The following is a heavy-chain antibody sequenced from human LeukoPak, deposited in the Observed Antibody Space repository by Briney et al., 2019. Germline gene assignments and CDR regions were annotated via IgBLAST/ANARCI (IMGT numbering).Heavy chain of an antibody. V-gene: IGHV3-7*01. J-gene: IGHJ4*02. CDR1: GFTFSSYW. CDR2: IKQDGSEK. D-gene: IGHD5-24*01. CDR3: ARDPGPGWLHLISPSDSGNLN. Sequence: PGGSLRLSCAASGFTFSSYWMSRVRQAPGKGLEWVANIKQDGSEKYYVDSVKGRFTISRDNVKNSLYLQMNSLRAEDTAVYYCARDPGPGWLHLISPSDSGNLNWGQGTLVTVSS.